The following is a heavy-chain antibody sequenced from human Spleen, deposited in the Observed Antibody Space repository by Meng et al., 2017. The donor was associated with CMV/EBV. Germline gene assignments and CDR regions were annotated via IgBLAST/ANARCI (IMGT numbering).Heavy chain of an antibody. CDR3: ARIPLGASDN. V-gene: IGHV1-2*02. D-gene: IGHD2-21*01. J-gene: IGHJ4*02. CDR1: GFALGSYG. CDR2: INPNSGGT. Sequence: GGSLRLSCVVSGFALGSYGMHWVRQAPGQGLEWMGWINPNSGGTNYAQKFQGRVTMTRDTSVSTAYMELGRLRSDDTAVYYCARIPLGASDNWGQGTLVTVSS.